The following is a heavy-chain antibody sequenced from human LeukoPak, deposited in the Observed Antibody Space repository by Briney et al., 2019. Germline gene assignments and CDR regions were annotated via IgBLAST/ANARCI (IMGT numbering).Heavy chain of an antibody. CDR2: IYYSGTT. Sequence: SETLSLTCTVSGGSITSSHYYWGWIRQPPGKGLEWIGTIYYSGTTYYNPSLVSRVTISEDTSKNQFSLTLRSVTAADTAVYYCARQISDYYYYYIDVWGKGTTVTVSS. J-gene: IGHJ6*03. D-gene: IGHD3-10*01. CDR1: GGSITSSHYY. V-gene: IGHV4-39*01. CDR3: ARQISDYYYYYIDV.